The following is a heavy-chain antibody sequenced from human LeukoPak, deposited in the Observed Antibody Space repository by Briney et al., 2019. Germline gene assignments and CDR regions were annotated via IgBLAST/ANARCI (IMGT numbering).Heavy chain of an antibody. V-gene: IGHV3-15*01. CDR3: ATLTVRGVINI. J-gene: IGHJ4*02. CDR2: IQSKTDGGTT. Sequence: GGSLRLSCAASGFTFSNTWMNWVRQAPGKGLEWVGRIQSKTDGGTTEYAAPVKGRFTISRDDSKTTLYLQMNSLKTEDTAVYYCATLTVRGVINIWGQGALVTVSS. D-gene: IGHD3-10*01. CDR1: GFTFSNTW.